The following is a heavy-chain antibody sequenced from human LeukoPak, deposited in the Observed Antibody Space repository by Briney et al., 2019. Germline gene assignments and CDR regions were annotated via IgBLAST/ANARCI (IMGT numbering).Heavy chain of an antibody. Sequence: GGSLRLSCAASGFLFSTYWMNWYRQAPGKGLEWVGDINQDASEINYVDSVRGRFTISRDNAKNSLHLQMNSLRAEDTAVYYCATDRDNSDWQKRFDSWGQGTLVTVSS. V-gene: IGHV3-7*01. CDR3: ATDRDNSDWQKRFDS. D-gene: IGHD2-21*02. CDR1: GFLFSTYW. J-gene: IGHJ4*02. CDR2: INQDASEI.